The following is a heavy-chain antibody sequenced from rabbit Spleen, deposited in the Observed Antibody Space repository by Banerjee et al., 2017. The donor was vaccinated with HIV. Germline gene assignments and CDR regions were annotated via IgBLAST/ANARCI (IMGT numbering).Heavy chain of an antibody. CDR2: ISDRSGRT. CDR3: AREGPRSTFAFDL. CDR1: GIDFSSCYLDS. J-gene: IGHJ3*01. V-gene: IGHV1S40*01. Sequence: QSLEESGGDLVKPEGSLTLTCTVSGIDFSSCYLDSMCWVRQAPGKGLEWIACISDRSGRTDYASWAKGRFTISKTSSTTVTLQMTSLTAADTAIYFCAREGPRSTFAFDLWGQGTLVTVS. D-gene: IGHD7-1*01.